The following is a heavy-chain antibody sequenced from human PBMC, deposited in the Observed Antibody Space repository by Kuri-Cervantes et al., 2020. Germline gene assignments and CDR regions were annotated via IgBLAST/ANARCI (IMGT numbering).Heavy chain of an antibody. V-gene: IGHV3-30-3*01. CDR3: AREEGYCSGDSC. CDR2: ISYDGSNK. CDR1: GFTFSSYA. J-gene: IGHJ4*02. Sequence: GESLKISCAASGFTFSSYAMHWVRQAPGKGLEWVAVISYDGSNKYYADSVKGRFTISRDNSKNTLYLQMNSLRAEDTAVYYCAREEGYCSGDSCWGQGTLVTVSS. D-gene: IGHD2-15*01.